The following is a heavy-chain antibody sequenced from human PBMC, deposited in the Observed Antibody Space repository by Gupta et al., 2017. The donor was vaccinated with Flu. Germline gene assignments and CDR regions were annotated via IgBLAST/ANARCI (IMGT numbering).Heavy chain of an antibody. V-gene: IGHV4-34*01. CDR1: YY. J-gene: IGHJ4*02. Sequence: YYWSGSSQSPEKGLEWIGEINHGGTSYYNPSVGSRVTSSVDTSKNQFSLILNSMTAADTAVYFCARSRGYSSDWRNHKLYYFDTWGQGTLVTVSS. D-gene: IGHD6-19*01. CDR3: ARSRGYSSDWRNHKLYYFDT. CDR2: INHGGTS.